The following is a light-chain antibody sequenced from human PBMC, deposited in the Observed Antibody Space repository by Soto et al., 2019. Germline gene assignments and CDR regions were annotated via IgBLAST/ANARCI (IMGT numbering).Light chain of an antibody. V-gene: IGKV1-39*01. CDR1: QTISTY. CDR2: AAS. CDR3: QQSHGIPYT. Sequence: DIQMTQSPSSPSASVGDRVTITCRASQTISTYLNWYQQNPGKAPKLLIYAASTLQSGVPSRFSGSGSGTDFTLTISSLQPEDFATYYCQQSHGIPYTFGQGTKLEIK. J-gene: IGKJ2*01.